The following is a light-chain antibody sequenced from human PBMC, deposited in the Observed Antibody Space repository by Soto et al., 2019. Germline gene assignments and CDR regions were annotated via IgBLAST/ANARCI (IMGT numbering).Light chain of an antibody. CDR2: GAS. CDR3: QQYGSSPPFS. V-gene: IGKV3-20*01. Sequence: EIVLTQSPGTLSVSPGERATLSCRATESVVNNFLAWYQHKPGQSPRLLIYGASNRASGIPDRFSGSGSGTVFTLTINRVEPEDFAVYYCQQYGSSPPFSFGPGTKVDIK. CDR1: ESVVNNF. J-gene: IGKJ3*01.